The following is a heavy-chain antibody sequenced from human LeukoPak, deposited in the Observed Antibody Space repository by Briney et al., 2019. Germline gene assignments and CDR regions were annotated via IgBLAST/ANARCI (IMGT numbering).Heavy chain of an antibody. V-gene: IGHV3-30*18. CDR1: GFSFSSYG. J-gene: IGHJ4*02. CDR2: ISYDGSNK. CDR3: AKGSDYPDN. Sequence: PGGSLRLSCAASGFSFSSYGMHWVRQAPGKGLEWVAAISYDGSNKYYADSVKGRFTISRDNSKNTLYLQMNSLRAEDTCVYYCAKGSDYPDNWGQGTLVTVSS.